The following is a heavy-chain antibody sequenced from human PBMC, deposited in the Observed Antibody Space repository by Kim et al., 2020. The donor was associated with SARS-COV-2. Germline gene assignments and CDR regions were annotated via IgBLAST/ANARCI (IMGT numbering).Heavy chain of an antibody. J-gene: IGHJ6*02. V-gene: IGHV1-46*01. CDR2: INPSGGST. D-gene: IGHD6-13*01. CDR1: GYTFTSYY. CDR3: ARDGEQQLVPIPFGYGMDV. Sequence: ASVKVSCKASGYTFTSYYMHWVRQAPGQGLEWMGIINPSGGSTSYAQKFQGRVTMTRDTSTSTVYMELSSLRSEDTAVYYCARDGEQQLVPIPFGYGMDVWGQGTTVTVSS.